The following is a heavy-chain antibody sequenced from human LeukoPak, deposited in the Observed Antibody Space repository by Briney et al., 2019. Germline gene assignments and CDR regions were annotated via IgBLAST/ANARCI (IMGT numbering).Heavy chain of an antibody. CDR2: MNPNSGGR. CDR3: ARVRTAGYYDILTGYRVFDY. V-gene: IGHV1-2*02. Sequence: GASVKVSCKASGYTFTGYDMHWVRQAPGQGLELMGWMNPNSGGRNYSQKFQGSGTMTRNTPISTAYMELSRLRSDDTAVYYCARVRTAGYYDILTGYRVFDYWGQGTLVTVSS. J-gene: IGHJ4*02. D-gene: IGHD3-9*01. CDR1: GYTFTGYD.